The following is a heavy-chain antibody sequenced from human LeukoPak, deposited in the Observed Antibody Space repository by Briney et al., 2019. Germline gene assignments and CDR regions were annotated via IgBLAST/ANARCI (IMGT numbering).Heavy chain of an antibody. CDR2: VYYTGTT. D-gene: IGHD3-9*01. CDR3: AREGVLRYYFDY. CDR1: GGSINDYY. Sequence: PSETLSLTCTVSGGSINDYYWSWIRQPPGKRLEWIGYVYYTGTTNYNPSLNSRVTISVDTSKNQFSLKLNSVTAADTAVYCCAREGVLRYYFDYWGQGTLVTVSS. J-gene: IGHJ4*02. V-gene: IGHV4-59*12.